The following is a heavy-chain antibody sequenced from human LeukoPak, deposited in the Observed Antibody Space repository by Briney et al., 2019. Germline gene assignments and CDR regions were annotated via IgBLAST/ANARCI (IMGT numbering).Heavy chain of an antibody. Sequence: GGSLRLSCAASGFTFSTYAMSWVRQAPGKGLEWVSAVSGSGGSTYYAGSVEGRFTISRDNSKNTLYLQMNSLRAEDTAVYYCAKEEGGTYFNNWFDPWGQGTPVTVSS. CDR2: VSGSGGST. V-gene: IGHV3-23*01. J-gene: IGHJ5*02. CDR1: GFTFSTYA. D-gene: IGHD2/OR15-2a*01. CDR3: AKEEGGTYFNNWFDP.